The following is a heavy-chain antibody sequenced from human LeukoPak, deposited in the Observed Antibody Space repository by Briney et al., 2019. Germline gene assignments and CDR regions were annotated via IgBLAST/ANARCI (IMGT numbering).Heavy chain of an antibody. CDR3: ARIEDGSGSF. Sequence: GASVTVSCQASRYTFTSYDINWVRQATGQGREWMGWMKRNSGNTGYAKKFQGRITMTRNTSVSTGYNELSSMGSEDAAVYYCARIEDGSGSFWGQGTLVTVSS. D-gene: IGHD3-10*01. CDR2: MKRNSGNT. V-gene: IGHV1-8*01. J-gene: IGHJ4*02. CDR1: RYTFTSYD.